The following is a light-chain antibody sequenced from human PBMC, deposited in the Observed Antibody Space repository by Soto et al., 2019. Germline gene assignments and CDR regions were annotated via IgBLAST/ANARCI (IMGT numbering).Light chain of an antibody. J-gene: IGLJ2*01. CDR3: AAWDDSLNGHVV. CDR2: SNN. CDR1: SSNIGSNT. V-gene: IGLV1-44*01. Sequence: QSVLTQPPSASGTPGQRVTISCSGSSSNIGSNTVNWYQHLPGTAPKLLIYSNNQRPSGVPDRFSGSQSGTSASLAISGLHSDDEADYYCAAWDDSLNGHVVFGGGTKLTVL.